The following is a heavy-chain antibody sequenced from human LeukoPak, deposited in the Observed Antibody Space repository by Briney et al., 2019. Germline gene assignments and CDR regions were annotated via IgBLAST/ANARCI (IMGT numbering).Heavy chain of an antibody. CDR3: ARGFSYYDFWSGYYYYYYMDV. CDR2: IYYSGST. D-gene: IGHD3-3*01. CDR1: GGSIGSGDYY. Sequence: SETLSLTCTVSGGSIGSGDYYWSWIRQPPGKGLEWIGYIYYSGSTYYNPSLKSRVTISVDTSKNQFSLKLSSVTAADTAVYYCARGFSYYDFWSGYYYYYYMDVWGKGTTVTVPS. J-gene: IGHJ6*03. V-gene: IGHV4-30-4*08.